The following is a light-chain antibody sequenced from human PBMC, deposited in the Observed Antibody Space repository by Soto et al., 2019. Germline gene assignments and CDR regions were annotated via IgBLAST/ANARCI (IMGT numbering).Light chain of an antibody. V-gene: IGLV2-14*01. CDR1: SSDVGGYNY. CDR2: EVN. CDR3: SPYAGRRTLYV. J-gene: IGLJ1*01. Sequence: SVLTQPASVSGSPGQSITISCTGTSSDVGGYNYVSWYQQHPGKAPKLMIYEVNSRPSGVSNRFSGSKSGNTASLTISGLQAEDEAEYFCSPYAGRRTLYVFGTGTKVTVL.